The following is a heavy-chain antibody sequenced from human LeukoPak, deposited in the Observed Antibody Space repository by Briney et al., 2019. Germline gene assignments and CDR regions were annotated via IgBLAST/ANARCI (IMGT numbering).Heavy chain of an antibody. D-gene: IGHD2-21*02. CDR1: GYTFTGYF. CDR2: INPNSGGT. J-gene: IGHJ4*02. CDR3: ARTSTFVVVTATLDY. Sequence: ASVKVSCKASGYTFTGYFIHWVRQAPGQGLEWMGWINPNSGGTNYAQKFQGRVTMTRDTSISTAYMELSRLRSDDTAVYYCARTSTFVVVTATLDYWGQGTLVTVSS. V-gene: IGHV1-2*02.